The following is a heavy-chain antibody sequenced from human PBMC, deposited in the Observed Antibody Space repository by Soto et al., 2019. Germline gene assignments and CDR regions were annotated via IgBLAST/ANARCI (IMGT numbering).Heavy chain of an antibody. CDR1: GFTFSSYA. J-gene: IGHJ6*02. CDR3: AKSRSWSYYYYYYGMDV. V-gene: IGHV3-23*01. Sequence: EVQLLESGGGLVQPGGSLRLSCAASGFTFSSYAMSWVRQAPGKGLEWVSAISGSGGSTYYADSVKGRFTISRDNSKNTLYLQMNSPRAEDTAVYYCAKSRSWSYYYYYYGMDVWGQGTTVTVSS. CDR2: ISGSGGST. D-gene: IGHD6-13*01.